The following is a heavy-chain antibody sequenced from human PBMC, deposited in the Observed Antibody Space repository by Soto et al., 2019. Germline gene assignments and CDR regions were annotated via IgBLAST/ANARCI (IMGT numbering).Heavy chain of an antibody. V-gene: IGHV3-48*03. J-gene: IGHJ6*02. Sequence: EVQLVESGGGLVQPGGSLRLSCAASGFTFSSYEMNWVRQAPGKGLEWVSYISSSGSTIYYADSVKGRFTISRDNAKNSLYLQMNSLRAEDTAVYYCARRLAALPAVGGVDVWGQGTTVTVSS. D-gene: IGHD6-6*01. CDR3: ARRLAALPAVGGVDV. CDR1: GFTFSSYE. CDR2: ISSSGSTI.